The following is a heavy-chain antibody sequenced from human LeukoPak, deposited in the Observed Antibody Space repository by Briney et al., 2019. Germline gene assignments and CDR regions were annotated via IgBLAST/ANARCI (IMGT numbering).Heavy chain of an antibody. Sequence: GGSLRLSCAASGFTFSSYWMSWVRQAPGKGLEWVANIKQDGSEKYYVDSVKGRFTISRDNAKNSLYLLMNSLRAEDTAVYYCASALDYGDSSFDYWGQGTLVTVSS. V-gene: IGHV3-7*02. CDR1: GFTFSSYW. J-gene: IGHJ4*02. CDR3: ASALDYGDSSFDY. CDR2: IKQDGSEK. D-gene: IGHD4-17*01.